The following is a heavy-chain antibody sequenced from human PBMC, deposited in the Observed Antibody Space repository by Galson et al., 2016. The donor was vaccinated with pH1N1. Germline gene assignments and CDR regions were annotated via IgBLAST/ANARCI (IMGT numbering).Heavy chain of an antibody. CDR1: GYTFTGHY. CDR3: ARIIRYSGGLDP. CDR2: INPDNGDS. V-gene: IGHV1-2*02. D-gene: IGHD2-21*01. Sequence: SVKVSCKASGYTFTGHYMHWVRQAPGRGLEWMGWINPDNGDSKYAQKFQDRVTMSRDTANSTAYMEVNRLTSDDTAVYYCARIIRYSGGLDPWGQGTLVTVSS. J-gene: IGHJ5*02.